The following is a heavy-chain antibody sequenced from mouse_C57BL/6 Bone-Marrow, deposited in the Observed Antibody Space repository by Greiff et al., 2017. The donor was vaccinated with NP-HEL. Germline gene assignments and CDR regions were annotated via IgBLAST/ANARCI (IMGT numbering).Heavy chain of an antibody. J-gene: IGHJ3*01. CDR2: IYPRSGNT. V-gene: IGHV1-81*01. CDR1: GYTFTSYG. D-gene: IGHD1-1*01. Sequence: QVQLKESGAELARPGASVKLSCKASGYTFTSYGISWVKQRTGQGLEWIGEIYPRSGNTYYNEKFKGKATLTADKSSSTAYMELRSLTSEDSAVYFCAIIYYYGSNAYWGQGTLVTVSA. CDR3: AIIYYYGSNAY.